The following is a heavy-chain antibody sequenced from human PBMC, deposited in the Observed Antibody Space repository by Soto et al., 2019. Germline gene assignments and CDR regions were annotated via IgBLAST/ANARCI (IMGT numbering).Heavy chain of an antibody. J-gene: IGHJ6*03. CDR1: GYSFTSYW. D-gene: IGHD6-25*01. CDR2: IYPGDSDT. Sequence: PGESLEISCRGSGYSFTSYWIGWVRHMPGKGVEWGVIIYPGDSDTRYSPSFQGQVTISAGKCIGTASLEWSRLKGSDTARDYCARHVGQPANHSYMDVWGKGTTVTVSS. CDR3: ARHVGQPANHSYMDV. V-gene: IGHV5-51*01.